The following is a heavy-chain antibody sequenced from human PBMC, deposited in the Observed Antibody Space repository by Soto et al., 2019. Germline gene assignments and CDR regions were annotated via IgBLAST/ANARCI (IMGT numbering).Heavy chain of an antibody. CDR3: ARVRGDGYNYHYYGMDV. CDR1: GGSVSSNSYS. D-gene: IGHD5-12*01. CDR2: IYSNDNT. V-gene: IGHV4-39*07. Sequence: SATLSLTCTVSGGSVSSNSYSWGWVRQSPGKGLEWIGTIYSNDNTHYNPSLKSRVTISVDTSKNQFSLKLSSVTAADTAVYYCARVRGDGYNYHYYGMDVWGQGTTVTVSS. J-gene: IGHJ6*02.